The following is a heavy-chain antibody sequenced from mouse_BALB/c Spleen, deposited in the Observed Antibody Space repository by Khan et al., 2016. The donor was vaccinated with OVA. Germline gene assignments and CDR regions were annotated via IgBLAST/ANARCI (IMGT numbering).Heavy chain of an antibody. Sequence: QIQLVQSGAELVKPGASVKLSCRASNYTFNSYYMYWVKQRPGQGLEWIGEINPSNGGTNFNEKFKSKATLTVDKFSTTAYMQLSSLTSEDSAVYYCTRGGYGGCAYWGQGTLVTVSA. CDR3: TRGGYGGCAY. J-gene: IGHJ3*01. V-gene: IGHV1S81*02. CDR2: INPSNGGT. D-gene: IGHD3-1*01. CDR1: NYTFNSYY.